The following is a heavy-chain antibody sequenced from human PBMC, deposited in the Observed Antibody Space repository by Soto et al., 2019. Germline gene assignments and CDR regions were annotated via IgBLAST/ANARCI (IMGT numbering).Heavy chain of an antibody. V-gene: IGHV4-31*03. Sequence: SETLSLTCTVSRGPISNGLYYWGWIRQHPGKGLECIGYMYHSGDAYYSPSLKSRISMSVDTSKNQFSLNLESVTAADTAVYFCASIINCSRGTCYYFDSWGPGTLVT. CDR3: ASIINCSRGTCYYFDS. D-gene: IGHD2-15*01. CDR1: RGPISNGLYY. CDR2: MYHSGDA. J-gene: IGHJ5*01.